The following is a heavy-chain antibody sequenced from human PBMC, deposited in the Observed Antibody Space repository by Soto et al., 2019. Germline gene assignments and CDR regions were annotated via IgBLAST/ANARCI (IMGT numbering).Heavy chain of an antibody. Sequence: SETLSLTCTVSGVTLSGYYWSWIRQTPGKTLEWIGCIYFNGTTNYNPSLKSRVTISLDISKKEISLKLRSVTATDTAVYYCVRDVAAVGTDWFDSWGQGTLVTVPS. D-gene: IGHD6-13*01. CDR1: GVTLSGYY. CDR3: VRDVAAVGTDWFDS. J-gene: IGHJ5*01. V-gene: IGHV4-59*01. CDR2: IYFNGTT.